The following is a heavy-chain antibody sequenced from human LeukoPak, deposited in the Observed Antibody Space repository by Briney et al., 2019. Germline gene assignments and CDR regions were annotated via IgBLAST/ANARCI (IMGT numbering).Heavy chain of an antibody. Sequence: SVKVSCKASGYTFTTYTISWVRQAPGQGLEWMGGIIPIFGTANYAQKFQGRVTITTDESTSTAYMELSSLRSEDTAVYYCARDLSRGSNPWGQGTLVTVSS. D-gene: IGHD2/OR15-2a*01. V-gene: IGHV1-69*05. CDR1: GYTFTTYT. J-gene: IGHJ5*02. CDR2: IIPIFGTA. CDR3: ARDLSRGSNP.